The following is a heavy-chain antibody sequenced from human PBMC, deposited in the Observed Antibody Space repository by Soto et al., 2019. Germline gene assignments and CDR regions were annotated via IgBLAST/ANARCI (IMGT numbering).Heavy chain of an antibody. J-gene: IGHJ4*02. CDR2: ISGSGGST. Sequence: GGSLRLSCAASGFTITNNYMSWVRQAPGKGLEWVSAISGSGGSTYYADSVKGRFTISRDNSKNTLYLQMNSLRAEDTAVYYCAKDKDFWSGYYLYYFDYWGQGTLVTVSS. V-gene: IGHV3-23*01. D-gene: IGHD3-3*01. CDR3: AKDKDFWSGYYLYYFDY. CDR1: GFTITNNY.